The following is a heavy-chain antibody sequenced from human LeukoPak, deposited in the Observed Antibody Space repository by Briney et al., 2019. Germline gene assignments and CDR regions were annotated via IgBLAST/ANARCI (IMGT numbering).Heavy chain of an antibody. Sequence: PGGSLRLSCVASGFNFNMFWMAWVRQAPGKGLEWVAFIRYDGTNKYYADSVQGRFSISRDNSKITLYLQMNSLRAEDAAVYYCARESQIKYGSGSPYVDYWGQGTLVTVSS. D-gene: IGHD3-10*01. CDR2: IRYDGTNK. V-gene: IGHV3-30*02. CDR3: ARESQIKYGSGSPYVDY. J-gene: IGHJ4*02. CDR1: GFNFNMFW.